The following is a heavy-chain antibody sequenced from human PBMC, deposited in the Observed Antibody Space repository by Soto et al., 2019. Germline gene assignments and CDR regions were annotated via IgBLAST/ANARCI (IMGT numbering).Heavy chain of an antibody. CDR1: SGSTSSGGYY. J-gene: IGHJ2*01. Sequence: KSSETLSLTCTVSSGSTSSGGYYWSWIRHHPGKGLEWIRYIHYSASTYYNPSLKSRVTISVDTSKNQFSLKLSSVTAADTAVYHCARDYDSSGSYEYWYFDLWGRGTRVTVSS. D-gene: IGHD3-22*01. CDR3: ARDYDSSGSYEYWYFDL. V-gene: IGHV4-31*03. CDR2: IHYSAST.